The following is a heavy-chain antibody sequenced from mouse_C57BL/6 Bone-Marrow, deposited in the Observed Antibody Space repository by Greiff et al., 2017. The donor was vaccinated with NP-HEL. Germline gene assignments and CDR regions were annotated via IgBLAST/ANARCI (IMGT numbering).Heavy chain of an antibody. Sequence: EVKLVESGGGLVQPKGSLKLSCAASGFTFNTYAMHWVRQAPGKGLEWVARIRSKSSNYATYYADSVKDRFTISRDDSQSMLYLQMNNLKTEDTAMYYCVRDRAYYGSSYGWFAYWGQGTLVTVSA. V-gene: IGHV10-3*01. CDR3: VRDRAYYGSSYGWFAY. D-gene: IGHD1-1*01. CDR1: GFTFNTYA. J-gene: IGHJ3*01. CDR2: IRSKSSNYAT.